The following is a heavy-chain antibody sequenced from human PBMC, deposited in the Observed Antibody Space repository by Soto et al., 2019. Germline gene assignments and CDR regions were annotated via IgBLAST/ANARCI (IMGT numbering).Heavy chain of an antibody. CDR1: GFTFSSYA. V-gene: IGHV3-30-3*01. CDR3: ARGAVYSSSWVSGYYYYYGMDV. CDR2: ISYDGSNK. Sequence: WSLRLSCAASGFTFSSYAMHWVRQAPGKGLEWVAVISYDGSNKYYADSVKGRFTISRDNSKNTLYLQMNSLRAEDTAVYYCARGAVYSSSWVSGYYYYYGMDVWGQGTTVTVSS. D-gene: IGHD6-6*01. J-gene: IGHJ6*02.